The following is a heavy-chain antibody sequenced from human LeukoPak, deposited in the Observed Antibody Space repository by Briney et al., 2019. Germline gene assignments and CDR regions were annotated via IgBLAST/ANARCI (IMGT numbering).Heavy chain of an antibody. D-gene: IGHD4-17*01. CDR2: ISGAYGGT. CDR1: GFTFSIYA. Sequence: PGGSLRLSCAASGFTFSIYAMTWVRQAPGKGLEWVSSISGAYGGTYYSDSVKGRFTISRDNSKNTLYLQMNSLRAEDTAVYYCAKDIYGDYGGLDYWGQGTQVTVPS. V-gene: IGHV3-23*01. J-gene: IGHJ4*02. CDR3: AKDIYGDYGGLDY.